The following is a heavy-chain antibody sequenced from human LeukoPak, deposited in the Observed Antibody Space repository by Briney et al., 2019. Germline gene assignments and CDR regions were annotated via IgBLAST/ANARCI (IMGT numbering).Heavy chain of an antibody. V-gene: IGHV3-9*01. Sequence: GGSLGLSCAASGFTFDDYAMHWVRQSPGKGLEWVSGISWNSGSIGYADSVKGRFTISRDNAKSSLYLQMNSLRAEDTALYYCAKGSSSGWYDSFDYWGQGTLVTVSS. J-gene: IGHJ4*02. CDR1: GFTFDDYA. CDR3: AKGSSSGWYDSFDY. D-gene: IGHD6-19*01. CDR2: ISWNSGSI.